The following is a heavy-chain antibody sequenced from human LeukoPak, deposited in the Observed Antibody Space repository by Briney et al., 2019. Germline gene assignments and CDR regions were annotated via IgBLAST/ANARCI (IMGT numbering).Heavy chain of an antibody. CDR3: AKDYDGAYYDFSG. CDR1: GFTFSSYG. J-gene: IGHJ4*02. CDR2: IRYDGSKK. D-gene: IGHD3-3*01. V-gene: IGHV3-30*02. Sequence: GGSLRLSCAASGFTFSSYGMHWVRQAPGKGLEWVAFIRYDGSKKYYADSVKGRFTISRDNSKNTLYLQMNSLRAEDTAVYYCAKDYDGAYYDFSGWGQGTLVTVSS.